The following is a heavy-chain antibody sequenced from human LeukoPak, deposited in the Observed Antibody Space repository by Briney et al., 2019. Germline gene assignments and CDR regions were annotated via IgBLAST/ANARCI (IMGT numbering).Heavy chain of an antibody. J-gene: IGHJ4*02. CDR1: GGSISSSSYY. CDR2: IYYSGST. D-gene: IGHD3-10*01. Sequence: SETLSLTCTVSGGSISSSSYYWGWIRQPPGKGLEWIGSIYYSGSTYYNPSLKSRVTISVDTSKNQFSLKLSSVTAADTAVYYCARDFYGSGSYDYWGQGTLVTVSS. CDR3: ARDFYGSGSYDY. V-gene: IGHV4-39*07.